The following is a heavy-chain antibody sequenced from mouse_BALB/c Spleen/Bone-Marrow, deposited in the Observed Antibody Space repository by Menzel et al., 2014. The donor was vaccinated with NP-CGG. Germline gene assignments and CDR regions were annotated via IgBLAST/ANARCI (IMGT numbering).Heavy chain of an antibody. CDR2: IHPNSGNT. CDR3: AREKIYGNYLWYFDV. CDR1: GYTFTSSW. V-gene: IGHV1S130*01. D-gene: IGHD2-1*01. Sequence: LQESGSVLVRPGASVKLSCKASGYTFTSSWMHWAKQRPGQGLEWIGEIHPNSGNTDYNEKSKGKATLTVDTSSSTAYVDLSSLTSEDSAVYYCAREKIYGNYLWYFDVWGAGTTVTVSS. J-gene: IGHJ1*01.